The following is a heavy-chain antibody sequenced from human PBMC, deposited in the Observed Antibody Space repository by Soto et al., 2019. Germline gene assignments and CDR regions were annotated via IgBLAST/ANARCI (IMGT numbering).Heavy chain of an antibody. Sequence: SETLSLTCAVYGGSFSGYYWSWIRQPPGKGLEWIGEINHSGSTNYNPSLKSRVTISVDTSKNQFSLKLSSVTAADTAVYYCARGSGSPYYYYYMDVWGKGTTVTVSS. CDR3: ARGSGSPYYYYYMDV. CDR1: GGSFSGYY. J-gene: IGHJ6*03. D-gene: IGHD3-10*01. V-gene: IGHV4-34*01. CDR2: INHSGST.